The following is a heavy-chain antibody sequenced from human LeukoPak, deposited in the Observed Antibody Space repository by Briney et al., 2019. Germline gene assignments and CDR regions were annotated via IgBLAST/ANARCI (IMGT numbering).Heavy chain of an antibody. CDR1: GYTLTELS. Sequence: ASVKVSCKVSGYTLTELSMHWVRQAPGKGLEWMGGFDPEDGETIYAQKFQGRVTMTEDTSTDTAYMELSSLRSEDTAVYYCATVVAAAGTGILFDYWGQGTLVTVSS. CDR2: FDPEDGET. D-gene: IGHD6-13*01. CDR3: ATVVAAAGTGILFDY. V-gene: IGHV1-24*01. J-gene: IGHJ4*02.